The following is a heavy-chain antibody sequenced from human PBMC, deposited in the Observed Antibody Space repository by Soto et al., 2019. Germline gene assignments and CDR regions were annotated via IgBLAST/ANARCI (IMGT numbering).Heavy chain of an antibody. Sequence: SETLSLTCTVSGGFITTNAYYWVWIRQSPGKGLEWIGNIFYSGNTYYNPSLKSRVTISVDTSTNQFSLKVTSVTAADTPVYYCARQSGRCFDYWGQGTLVTVSS. D-gene: IGHD1-26*01. CDR1: GGFITTNAYY. J-gene: IGHJ4*02. V-gene: IGHV4-39*01. CDR2: IFYSGNT. CDR3: ARQSGRCFDY.